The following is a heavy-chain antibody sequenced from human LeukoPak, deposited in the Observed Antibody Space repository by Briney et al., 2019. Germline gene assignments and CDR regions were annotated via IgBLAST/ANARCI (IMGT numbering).Heavy chain of an antibody. CDR3: ARRDYYGSGSYSPPPNWFDP. Sequence: ASVNVSCTASGGTFSSYAISWVRQAPGQGLEWMGGIIPIFGTANYAQKFQGRVTITADESTSTAYMELSSLRSEDTAVYYCARRDYYGSGSYSPPPNWFDPWGQGTLVTVSS. D-gene: IGHD3-10*01. CDR1: GGTFSSYA. V-gene: IGHV1-69*13. J-gene: IGHJ5*02. CDR2: IIPIFGTA.